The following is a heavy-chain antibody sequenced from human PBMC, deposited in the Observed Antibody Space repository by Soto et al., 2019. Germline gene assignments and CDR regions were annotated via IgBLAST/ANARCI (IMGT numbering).Heavy chain of an antibody. V-gene: IGHV3-20*04. Sequence: GGSLRLSCSASGFTFSSYAMHWVRQAPGKGLEWVSGINWNGGSTGYADSVKGRFTISRDNAKNSLYLQMNSLRAEDTALYYCARVPRPTYYYDDAFDIWGQGTMVTVSS. CDR3: ARVPRPTYYYDDAFDI. J-gene: IGHJ3*02. D-gene: IGHD3-22*01. CDR1: GFTFSSYA. CDR2: INWNGGST.